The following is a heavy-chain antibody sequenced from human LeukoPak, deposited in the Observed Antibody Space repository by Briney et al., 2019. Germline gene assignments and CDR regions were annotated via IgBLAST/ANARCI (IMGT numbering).Heavy chain of an antibody. CDR1: GGTFSSYV. CDR2: IIPIFGTA. J-gene: IGHJ4*02. Sequence: GSSVKVSCKASGGTFSSYVISSVRQSPGQGLEWMGGIIPIFGTANYAQKFQGRVTITADESTSTAYMELSSLRSEDTAVYYCARDYYDSSGYYDYWGQGTLVTVSS. CDR3: ARDYYDSSGYYDY. V-gene: IGHV1-69*01. D-gene: IGHD3-22*01.